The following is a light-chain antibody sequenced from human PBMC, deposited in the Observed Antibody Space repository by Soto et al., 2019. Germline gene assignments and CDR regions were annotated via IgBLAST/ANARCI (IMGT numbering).Light chain of an antibody. J-gene: IGLJ2*01. Sequence: QSVLTQPPSASGTPGQRVTISCSGSSSNVGRNTVNWYQQLPGTAPKLLIYSNNQRPSGVPDRFSGSKSGTSASLAISGLQSDDESDYYCAAWDDSLNAVVFGGVTKLTVL. CDR1: SSNVGRNT. V-gene: IGLV1-44*01. CDR2: SNN. CDR3: AAWDDSLNAVV.